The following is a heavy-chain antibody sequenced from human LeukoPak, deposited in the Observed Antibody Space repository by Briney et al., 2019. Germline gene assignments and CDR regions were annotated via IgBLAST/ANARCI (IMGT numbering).Heavy chain of an antibody. CDR3: VRDFRSADY. CDR2: ICPDGTVT. J-gene: IGHJ4*02. CDR1: GFTFSTYC. Sequence: QSGGSLRLSCAASGFTFSTYCMHWDRQAPGKGPMWVSRICPDGTVTNYADSVKARFIISRDNARNTVYLQMNSLRVEDTAVYYCVRDFRSADYWGQGTLVTVSS. V-gene: IGHV3-74*01.